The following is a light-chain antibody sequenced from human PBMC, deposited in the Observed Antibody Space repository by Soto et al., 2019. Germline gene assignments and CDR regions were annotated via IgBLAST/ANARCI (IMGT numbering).Light chain of an antibody. CDR2: DVS. CDR1: SSDVGGHNY. Sequence: QPASVSGSPGQSITISCTGTSSDVGGHNYVSWYQQHPGKAPRLMIYDVSIRPSGVSNRFSGSKSGNTASLTISGLQAEDEADYYCSSYTNSDTLVFGGGTKLTVL. V-gene: IGLV2-14*01. J-gene: IGLJ3*02. CDR3: SSYTNSDTLV.